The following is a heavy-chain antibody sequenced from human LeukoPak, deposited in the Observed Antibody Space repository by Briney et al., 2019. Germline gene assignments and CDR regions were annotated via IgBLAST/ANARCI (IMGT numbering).Heavy chain of an antibody. D-gene: IGHD3-10*01. V-gene: IGHV1-2*02. CDR3: ARAVTMVRGVNTPPRY. Sequence: GASVKVSCKASGYTFTGYYMHRVRQAPGQGLEWMGWINPNSGGTNYAQKFQGRVTMTRDTSISTAYMELSRLRSDDTAVYYCARAVTMVRGVNTPPRYWGQGTLVTVSS. CDR1: GYTFTGYY. CDR2: INPNSGGT. J-gene: IGHJ4*02.